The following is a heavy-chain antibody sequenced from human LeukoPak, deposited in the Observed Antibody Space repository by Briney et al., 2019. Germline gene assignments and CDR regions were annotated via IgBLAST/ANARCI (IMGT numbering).Heavy chain of an antibody. Sequence: EASVKVSCKASGYTFTSYDINWVRQATGQGLEWMGWMNPNSGNTGYAQKFQGRVTMTRNTSISTAYMELSSLRSEDTATYYCARVMYPDFYYYGMDVWGQGTTVAVSS. CDR3: ARVMYPDFYYYGMDV. D-gene: IGHD2-2*01. J-gene: IGHJ6*02. CDR1: GYTFTSYD. CDR2: MNPNSGNT. V-gene: IGHV1-8*01.